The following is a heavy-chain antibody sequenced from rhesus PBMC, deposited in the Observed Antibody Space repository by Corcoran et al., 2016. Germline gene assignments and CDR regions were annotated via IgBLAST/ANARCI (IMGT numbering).Heavy chain of an antibody. D-gene: IGHD6-31*01. CDR2: ITYSGST. CDR3: ARCIAAAGNCYFDF. V-gene: IGHV4-122*02. J-gene: IGHJ4*01. Sequence: QVQLQESGPGLVKPSETLSLPCAVSGGSITSAYYYWSWTRQPPGKGLGGIGSITYSGSTSYNPSLKSRVTISRDTSKNQFSLKLTSVTAADTAIYYCARCIAAAGNCYFDFWGQGVLVTVSS. CDR1: GGSITSAYYY.